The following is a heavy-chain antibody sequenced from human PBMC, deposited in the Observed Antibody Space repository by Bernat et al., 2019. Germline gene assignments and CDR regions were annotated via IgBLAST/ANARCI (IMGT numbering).Heavy chain of an antibody. CDR3: ARQYKSASKAFDS. J-gene: IGHJ4*02. V-gene: IGHV4-59*01. CDR1: GGSISSYY. Sequence: QVQLQESGPGLVKPSETLSLTCTVSGGSISSYYWSWIRQPPGKGLEWIGYIYYSGSTNYNPSLPSRVTISVDTSKNQFSLKLSSVTTEDTAVYYCARQYKSASKAFDSWGQGALVTVSS. CDR2: IYYSGST. D-gene: IGHD1-14*01.